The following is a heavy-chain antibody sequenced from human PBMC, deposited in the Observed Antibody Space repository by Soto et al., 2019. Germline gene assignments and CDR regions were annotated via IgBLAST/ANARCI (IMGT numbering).Heavy chain of an antibody. CDR1: GGSFSGYY. CDR3: ARARDNSAAGAYYYGMDV. D-gene: IGHD6-13*01. J-gene: IGHJ6*02. CDR2: INHSGST. V-gene: IGHV4-34*01. Sequence: SETLSLTCAVYGGSFSGYYWSWIRQPPGKGLEWIGEINHSGSTNYNPSLESRVTISVDTSKNQFSLKLSSVTAADTAVYYCARARDNSAAGAYYYGMDVWGLGTTVT.